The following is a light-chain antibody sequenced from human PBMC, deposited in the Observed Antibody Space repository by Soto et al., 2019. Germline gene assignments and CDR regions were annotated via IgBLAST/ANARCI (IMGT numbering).Light chain of an antibody. Sequence: EIVLTQSPATLSLSPGERATLSCRASQSFSRYLSWYQQKPGQAPRLLIYGISKRATDIPDRFSGSGSGTDFTLTISRLEPEDFAVFYCQHYDSLPTTFGQGTRLEIK. V-gene: IGKV3-20*01. CDR1: QSFSRY. CDR2: GIS. CDR3: QHYDSLPTT. J-gene: IGKJ5*01.